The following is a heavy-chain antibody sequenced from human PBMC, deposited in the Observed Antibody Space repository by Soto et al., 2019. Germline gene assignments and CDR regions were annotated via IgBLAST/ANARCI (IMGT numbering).Heavy chain of an antibody. CDR2: IIPIFGTA. CDR1: GGTFSSYA. J-gene: IGHJ6*02. D-gene: IGHD3-3*01. Sequence: QVQLVQSGAEVKKPGSSVKVSCKTSGGTFSSYAISWVRQAPGQGLEWMGGIIPIFGTANYAQKFQGRVTISREKSTRPGQMELGRLRSEDTAVYFWGRDGPPWERFLEWFTTPHYGMDVWGQGTTVTVSS. V-gene: IGHV1-69*06. CDR3: GRDGPPWERFLEWFTTPHYGMDV.